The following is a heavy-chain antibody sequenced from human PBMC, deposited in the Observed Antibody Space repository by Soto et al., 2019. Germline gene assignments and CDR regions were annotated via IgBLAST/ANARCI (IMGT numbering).Heavy chain of an antibody. V-gene: IGHV2-5*02. CDR3: AHRLYGCISTSCYVWFDP. Sequence: GSGPTLVNPTQTLTLTCTFSGFSLSTSGVGVGWIRQPPGKALEWLALIYWDDDKRYSPSLKSRLTITKDTSKNQVVLTMTNMDPVDTATYYCAHRLYGCISTSCYVWFDPWGQGTLVTVSS. CDR1: GFSLSTSGVG. D-gene: IGHD2-2*01. CDR2: IYWDDDK. J-gene: IGHJ5*02.